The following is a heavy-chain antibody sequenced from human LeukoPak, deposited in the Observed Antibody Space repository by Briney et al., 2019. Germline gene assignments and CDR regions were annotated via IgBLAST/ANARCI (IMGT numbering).Heavy chain of an antibody. D-gene: IGHD1-26*01. CDR1: GGSFSGYY. Sequence: SETLSLTCAVYGGSFSGYYWSWIRQPPGKGLEWIGEINHSGSTNYNPSLKSRVTISVDTSKNQFSLKLSSVTAADTAVYYCATPAGAGVPKSYYYYMDVWGKGTTVTVSS. CDR2: INHSGST. J-gene: IGHJ6*03. CDR3: ATPAGAGVPKSYYYYMDV. V-gene: IGHV4-34*01.